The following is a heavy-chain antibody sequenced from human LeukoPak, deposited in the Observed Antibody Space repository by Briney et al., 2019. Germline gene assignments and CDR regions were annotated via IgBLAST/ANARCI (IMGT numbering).Heavy chain of an antibody. CDR2: ISWDSGSI. D-gene: IGHD5-24*01. V-gene: IGHV3-9*03. Sequence: GRSLRLSCAASGFTFDDYAMHWVRQAPGKGLEWVSGISWDSGSIGYADSVKGRFTISRDNAKNSLYLQMNSLRAEDMALYYCAKANTIDAFDIWGQGTMVTVSS. CDR1: GFTFDDYA. J-gene: IGHJ3*02. CDR3: AKANTIDAFDI.